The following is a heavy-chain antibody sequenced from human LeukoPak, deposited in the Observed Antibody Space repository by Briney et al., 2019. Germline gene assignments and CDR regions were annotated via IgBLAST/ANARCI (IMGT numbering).Heavy chain of an antibody. V-gene: IGHV5-51*01. CDR1: GYRFTTHW. Sequence: GESLKISCKGSGYRFTTHWIGWVRQMPGKGLEWMGIIFPGDSDTAYSPSFQGHVTISADKSISTAFLQWSSLKASDSAMYYCASSGSQTKFDYWGQGTLVTVSS. CDR3: ASSGSQTKFDY. D-gene: IGHD3-10*01. CDR2: IFPGDSDT. J-gene: IGHJ4*02.